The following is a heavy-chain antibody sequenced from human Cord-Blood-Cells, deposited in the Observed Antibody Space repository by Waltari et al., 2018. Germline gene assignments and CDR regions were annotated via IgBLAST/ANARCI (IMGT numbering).Heavy chain of an antibody. CDR2: INPNSGGT. D-gene: IGHD6-13*01. V-gene: IGHV1-2*04. J-gene: IGHJ6*02. CDR1: GYTFTGYY. Sequence: QVQLVQSGAEVKKPGASVKVSCKASGYTFTGYYMPWVRPAPGHGLEWMGWINPNSGGTNYAQKFQGWVTMTRDTSISTAYMELSRLRSDDTAVYYCARSGYSSSWYTYYYGMDVWGQGTTVTVSS. CDR3: ARSGYSSSWYTYYYGMDV.